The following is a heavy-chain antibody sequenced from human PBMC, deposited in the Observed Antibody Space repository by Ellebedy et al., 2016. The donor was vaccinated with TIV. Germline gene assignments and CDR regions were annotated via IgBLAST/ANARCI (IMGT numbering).Heavy chain of an antibody. CDR3: ARGGQYTSSWFSWFDP. J-gene: IGHJ5*02. CDR1: GYSFASYW. CDR2: IYPGDSNT. V-gene: IGHV5-51*01. Sequence: KVSCKGSGYSFASYWIGWVRQMPGKGLEWMGGIYPGDSNTGYSPSFQGQVTISADKSITTAYLQWSSLKASDTAMYYCARGGQYTSSWFSWFDPWGQGTLVTVSS. D-gene: IGHD6-13*01.